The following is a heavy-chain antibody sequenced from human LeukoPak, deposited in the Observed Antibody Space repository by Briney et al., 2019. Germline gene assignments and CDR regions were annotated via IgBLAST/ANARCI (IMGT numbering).Heavy chain of an antibody. D-gene: IGHD2-2*02. V-gene: IGHV4-59*01. CDR3: ARDIWGCSSTSCYTPSPYYYYYMDV. CDR2: IYYSGST. Sequence: PSETLSPTCAVYGGSFSGYYWSWIRQPPGKGLEWIGYIYYSGSTNYNPSLKSRVTISVDTSKNQFSLKLSSVTAADTAVYYCARDIWGCSSTSCYTPSPYYYYYMDVWGKGTTVTVSS. J-gene: IGHJ6*03. CDR1: GGSFSGYY.